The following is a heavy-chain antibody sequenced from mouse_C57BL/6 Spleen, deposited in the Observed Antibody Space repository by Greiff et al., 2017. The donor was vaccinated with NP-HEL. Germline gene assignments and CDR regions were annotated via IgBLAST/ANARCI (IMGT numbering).Heavy chain of an antibody. CDR2: ISSGSSTI. CDR1: GFTFSDYG. CDR3: ARPVGFRYWYFDV. J-gene: IGHJ1*03. V-gene: IGHV5-17*01. Sequence: LVESGGGLVKPGGSLKLSCAASGFTFSDYGMHWVRQAPEKGLEWVAYISSGSSTIYYADTVKGRFTISRDNAKNTLFLQMTSLRSEDTAMYYCARPVGFRYWYFDVWGTGTTVTVSS.